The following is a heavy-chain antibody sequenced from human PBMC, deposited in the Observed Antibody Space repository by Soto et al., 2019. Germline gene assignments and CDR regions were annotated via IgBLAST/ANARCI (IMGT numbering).Heavy chain of an antibody. CDR3: ARERNYGDYVIYYFDY. D-gene: IGHD4-17*01. CDR1: GYTFTSYA. Sequence: GASVKVSCKASGYTFTSYAMHWVRQAPGQRLEWMGWINAGNGNTKYSQKFQGRVTITRDTSASTAYMELSSLRSEDTAVYYCARERNYGDYVIYYFDYWGQGTLVTVSS. V-gene: IGHV1-3*01. J-gene: IGHJ4*02. CDR2: INAGNGNT.